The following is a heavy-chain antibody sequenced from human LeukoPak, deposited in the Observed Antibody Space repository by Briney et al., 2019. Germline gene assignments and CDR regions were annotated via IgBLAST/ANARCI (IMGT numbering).Heavy chain of an antibody. CDR1: GFTFDDYA. CDR3: AKGGSGGKSQIDY. V-gene: IGHV3-9*01. CDR2: ISWNSGSI. Sequence: GGSLRLSCAASGFTFDDYAMHWVRQAPGKGLEWVSGISWNSGSIGYADSVKGRFTISRDNAKNSLYLQMNSLRAEDTALYYCAKGGSGGKSQIDYWGQGTLVTVSS. D-gene: IGHD2-15*01. J-gene: IGHJ4*02.